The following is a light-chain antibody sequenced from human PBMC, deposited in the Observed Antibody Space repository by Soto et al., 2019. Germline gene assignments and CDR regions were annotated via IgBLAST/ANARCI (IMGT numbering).Light chain of an antibody. V-gene: IGKV3-20*01. CDR1: QSVSSSY. Sequence: EIVLTQSPGTLSLSPWERATLSCRASQSVSSSYLAWYQQKPGQAPRLLIYGASSRATGIPDRVSGSGAGTDVTLTITRLEPEDSAVDVCQQYTGPPTTFGQGTRLEIK. CDR2: GAS. CDR3: QQYTGPPTT. J-gene: IGKJ5*01.